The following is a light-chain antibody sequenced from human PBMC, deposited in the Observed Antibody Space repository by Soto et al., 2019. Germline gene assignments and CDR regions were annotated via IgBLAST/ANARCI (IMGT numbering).Light chain of an antibody. CDR2: WAS. V-gene: IGKV4-1*01. CDR1: QSVLYTSNNRNY. CDR3: QHYFSTPPA. J-gene: IGKJ4*01. Sequence: DIVMTQSPDSLAVSLGERATINCMSSQSVLYTSNNRNYLAWYQHKPGQPPKLLISWASTRECGVPDRFSGSGSETDFTLTISSLQAEDVAVYYCQHYFSTPPAFGGGTKVDIK.